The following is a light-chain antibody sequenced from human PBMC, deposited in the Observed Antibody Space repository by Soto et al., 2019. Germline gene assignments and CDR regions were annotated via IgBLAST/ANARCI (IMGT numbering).Light chain of an antibody. CDR3: LQHNVFPRT. Sequence: DIQMTQSPSSLSASVGDRVTITCRASQAIRNDLAWSQQKPGRAPKRLIYGSSTLQSGVPSTFSGRGSGTEFTLTLSSLQPEDFATYSCLQHNVFPRTFGQGTKVDIK. V-gene: IGKV1-17*01. J-gene: IGKJ1*01. CDR1: QAIRND. CDR2: GSS.